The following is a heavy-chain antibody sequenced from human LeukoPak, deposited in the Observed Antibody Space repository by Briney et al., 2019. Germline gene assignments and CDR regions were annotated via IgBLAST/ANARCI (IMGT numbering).Heavy chain of an antibody. CDR2: ISGSGDST. V-gene: IGHV3-23*01. D-gene: IGHD6-19*01. CDR1: GFTFSSYA. J-gene: IGHJ4*02. Sequence: GGSLRLSCAVSGFTFSSYAMSWVRQAPGKGLEWVSAISGSGDSTSYADSVKGRFSVSRDNSKSTLHLQMNSLRAEDTALYYCARNISSGWYVDYWGQGTLVTVSS. CDR3: ARNISSGWYVDY.